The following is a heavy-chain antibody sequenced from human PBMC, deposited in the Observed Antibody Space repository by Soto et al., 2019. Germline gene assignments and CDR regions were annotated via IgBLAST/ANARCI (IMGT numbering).Heavy chain of an antibody. CDR2: ISGSGGST. V-gene: IGHV3-23*01. J-gene: IGHJ4*02. Sequence: VGSLRLSCASSVFTFSSYAMSWVRHSPGKGLEWVSAISGSGGSTYYADSVKGRFTISRDNSKNTLYLQMNSLRAEDTAVYYCAKTIAASHFYFEYLGQGTLVIVS. CDR3: AKTIAASHFYFEY. CDR1: VFTFSSYA. D-gene: IGHD6-13*01.